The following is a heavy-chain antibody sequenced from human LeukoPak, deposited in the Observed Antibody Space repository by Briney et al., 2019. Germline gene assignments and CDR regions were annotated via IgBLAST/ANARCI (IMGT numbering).Heavy chain of an antibody. CDR2: ISAYNGNT. V-gene: IGHV1-18*04. J-gene: IGHJ4*02. D-gene: IGHD6-13*01. CDR1: GYTFTNYG. Sequence: ASVKVSCKASGYTFTNYGISWVRQAPGQGLEWMAWISAYNGNTNYAPRLQGRVTMTTDASTSTAYMDLTNLRSDDTAVYYCARALAAGRVDYWGQGTLVTVSS. CDR3: ARALAAGRVDY.